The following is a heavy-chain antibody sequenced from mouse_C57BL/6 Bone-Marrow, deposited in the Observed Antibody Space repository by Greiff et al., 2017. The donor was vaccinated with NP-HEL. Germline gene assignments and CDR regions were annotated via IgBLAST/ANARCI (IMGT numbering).Heavy chain of an antibody. J-gene: IGHJ2*01. CDR3: ARNSFTTVVAVDY. CDR2: IHPNSGST. Sequence: QVQLKQPGAELVKPGASVKLSCKASGYTFTSYWMHWVKQRPGQGLEWIGMIHPNSGSTNYNEKFKSKATLTVDKSSSTAYMQLSSLTSEDSAVYYCARNSFTTVVAVDYWGQGTTLTVSS. V-gene: IGHV1-64*01. CDR1: GYTFTSYW. D-gene: IGHD1-1*01.